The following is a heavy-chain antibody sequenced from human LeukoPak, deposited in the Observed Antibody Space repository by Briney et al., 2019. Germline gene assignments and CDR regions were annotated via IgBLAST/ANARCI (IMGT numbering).Heavy chain of an antibody. V-gene: IGHV4-39*01. Sequence: PSETLSLTCSVSGDSLSRSDSYWDWIRQPPGKGLEWIGTINYSGRTYYSPSLKSRVTMSVDPSNNQFSLNLRSGTAADTALYYCARRRYYDGSGYLEWGQGTLLSVSS. J-gene: IGHJ1*01. CDR3: ARRRYYDGSGYLE. CDR2: INYSGRT. CDR1: GDSLSRSDSY. D-gene: IGHD3-22*01.